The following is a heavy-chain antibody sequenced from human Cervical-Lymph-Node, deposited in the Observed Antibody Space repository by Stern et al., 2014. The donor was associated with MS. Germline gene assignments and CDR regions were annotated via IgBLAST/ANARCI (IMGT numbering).Heavy chain of an antibody. Sequence: VQLVESGAEVKKPGASVKVSCKASGYTFSSFDINWVRQATGQGLEWMGWMNPSSGNTGYPQKFQGRVTMTRNTSISTAYLELSGLRSEDTAVYYCARGWGFYGSGSYSTYWGQGTLVTVSS. D-gene: IGHD3-10*01. CDR1: GYTFSSFD. V-gene: IGHV1-8*01. CDR3: ARGWGFYGSGSYSTY. CDR2: MNPSSGNT. J-gene: IGHJ4*02.